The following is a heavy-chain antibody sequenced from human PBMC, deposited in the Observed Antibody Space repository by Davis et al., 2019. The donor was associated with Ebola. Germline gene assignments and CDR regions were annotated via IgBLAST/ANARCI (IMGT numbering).Heavy chain of an antibody. J-gene: IGHJ4*02. CDR3: ARDRVSYHFDY. D-gene: IGHD1-26*01. CDR1: GGTFSSYS. Sequence: AASVKVSCKASGGTFSSYSISWVRQAPGQGLEWMGGIIPIFGTANYAQKFQGRVTMTRDTSTSTVYMELSSLRSEDTAVYYCARDRVSYHFDYWGQGTLVTVSS. CDR2: IIPIFGTA. V-gene: IGHV1-69*05.